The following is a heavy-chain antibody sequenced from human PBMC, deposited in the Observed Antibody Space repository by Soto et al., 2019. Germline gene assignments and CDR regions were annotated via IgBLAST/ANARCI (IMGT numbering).Heavy chain of an antibody. V-gene: IGHV3-21*01. J-gene: IGHJ6*02. D-gene: IGHD3-16*01. CDR2: ISSSSSYI. CDR1: GFTFSSYS. CDR3: ARDLRWDYYYGMDV. Sequence: GGSLRLSCAASGFTFSSYSMNWVRQAPGKGLEWVSSISSSSSYIYYADSVKGRFTISRDNAKNSLYLQMNSLRAEATAVYFCARDLRWDYYYGMDVWGQGTTVTGSS.